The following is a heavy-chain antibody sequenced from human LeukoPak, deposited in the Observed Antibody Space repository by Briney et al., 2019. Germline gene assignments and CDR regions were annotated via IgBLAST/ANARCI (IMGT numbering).Heavy chain of an antibody. CDR1: GFTFDDYA. J-gene: IGHJ4*02. D-gene: IGHD6-19*01. CDR2: ISWNSGSI. CDR3: ATGRGIAVAGTGY. Sequence: PGGSLRLSCAASGFTFDDYAMHWVRQAPGKGLEWVSGISWNSGSIGYADSVKGRFTISRDNAKNSLYLQMNSLRAEDTALYYCATGRGIAVAGTGYWGQGTLVTVSS. V-gene: IGHV3-9*01.